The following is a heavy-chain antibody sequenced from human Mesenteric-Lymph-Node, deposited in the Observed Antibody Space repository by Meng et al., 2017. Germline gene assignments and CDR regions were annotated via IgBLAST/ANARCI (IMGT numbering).Heavy chain of an antibody. D-gene: IGHD3-22*01. CDR3: AREGDGSGYYYAARWFDY. CDR2: ISYDGSNK. V-gene: IGHV3-30*04. Sequence: GESLKISCAASGFTFSSYAMHWVRQAPGKGLEWVAVISYDGSNKYYADSVKGRFTISRDNSKNTLYLQMNSLRAEDTAVYYCAREGDGSGYYYAARWFDYWGQGTLVTVSS. J-gene: IGHJ4*02. CDR1: GFTFSSYA.